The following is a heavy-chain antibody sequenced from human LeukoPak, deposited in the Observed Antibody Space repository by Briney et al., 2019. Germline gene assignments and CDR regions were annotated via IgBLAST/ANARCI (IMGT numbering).Heavy chain of an antibody. D-gene: IGHD6-6*01. CDR2: IGSRSSTI. J-gene: IGHJ6*03. Sequence: GGSLRLSCAASGFTFSEYNMNWVCQAPGKRLEWVSYIGSRSSTIYYADSVKGRFTISRDNAKNSLYVQMNSLRAEDTAVYYCAREDSSSSGVGYYYYMDVWGKGTTVTVSS. CDR3: AREDSSSSGVGYYYYMDV. CDR1: GFTFSEYN. V-gene: IGHV3-48*01.